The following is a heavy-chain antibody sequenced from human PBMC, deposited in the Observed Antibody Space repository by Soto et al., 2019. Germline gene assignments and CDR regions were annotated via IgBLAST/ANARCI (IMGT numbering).Heavy chain of an antibody. Sequence: EVQLVESGGGLVQPGGSLRLSCAASEFTFSNYSMNWVRQAPGKGLEWVSYISSRGRTIDYVDSVKGRFTISRDNAKNSLYLQMNSLRDEDTAVYYCAQRVRGGESRYASSGLGYGGQGTLVTVSS. J-gene: IGHJ4*02. D-gene: IGHD2-2*01. CDR1: EFTFSNYS. CDR3: AQRVRGGESRYASSGLGY. V-gene: IGHV3-48*02. CDR2: ISSRGRTI.